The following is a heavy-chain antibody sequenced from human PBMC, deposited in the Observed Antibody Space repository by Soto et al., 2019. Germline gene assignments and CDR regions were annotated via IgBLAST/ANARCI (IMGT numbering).Heavy chain of an antibody. Sequence: QVQLQESGPGLVKPSETLSLTCTVSGGSISSDYWSWIRQPPGKGLEWIGYVHYSGSTNYNPSLKSRVTISIDTSKIQFSRKMISVTAADTGVYYCAKGRWFDPWGQGTLVTVSS. CDR1: GGSISSDY. CDR2: VHYSGST. J-gene: IGHJ5*02. V-gene: IGHV4-59*08. CDR3: AKGRWFDP.